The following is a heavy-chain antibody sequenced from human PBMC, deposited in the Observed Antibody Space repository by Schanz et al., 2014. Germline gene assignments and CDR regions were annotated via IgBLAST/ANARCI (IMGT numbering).Heavy chain of an antibody. D-gene: IGHD2-21*01. V-gene: IGHV3-33*08. CDR1: GFTLSSYG. Sequence: VHLLESGGGLVQPGGSLRLSCAASGFTLSSYGMHWVRQAPGKGLEWVAFINSDGTKRFYADSVKSRFTISRDNSRNTLYLQMNSLRAEDTAVYYCARDGYSVVVISPTESFDIWGQGTMVTVSP. CDR2: INSDGTKR. J-gene: IGHJ3*02. CDR3: ARDGYSVVVISPTESFDI.